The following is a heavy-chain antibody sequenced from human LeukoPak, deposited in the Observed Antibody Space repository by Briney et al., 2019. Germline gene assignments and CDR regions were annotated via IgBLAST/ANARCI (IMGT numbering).Heavy chain of an antibody. V-gene: IGHV3-9*01. Sequence: GRSLRLSCAASGFTFDDYAMHWVRQAPGKGLEWVSGISWNSGSIGYADSVKGRFTISRDNAKNSLYLQMNSLRAEDTALYYCAKLGGGSGSYYNPSRSYYYGMDVWGQGTTVTVSS. D-gene: IGHD3-10*01. J-gene: IGHJ6*02. CDR1: GFTFDDYA. CDR3: AKLGGGSGSYYNPSRSYYYGMDV. CDR2: ISWNSGSI.